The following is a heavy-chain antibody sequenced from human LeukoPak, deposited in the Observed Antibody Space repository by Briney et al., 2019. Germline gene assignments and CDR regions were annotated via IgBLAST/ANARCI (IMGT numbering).Heavy chain of an antibody. J-gene: IGHJ4*02. CDR3: AREKLGLYRRGYFDY. CDR1: GGSISSGGYS. D-gene: IGHD2-8*01. CDR2: IYHSGST. V-gene: IGHV4-30-2*01. Sequence: TSETLSLTCAVSGGSISSGGYSWSWIRQPPGKGLEWIGYIYHSGSTYYNPSLKSRVTISVDRSKNQFSLKLSSVTAADTAVYYCAREKLGLYRRGYFDYWGQGTLVTVSS.